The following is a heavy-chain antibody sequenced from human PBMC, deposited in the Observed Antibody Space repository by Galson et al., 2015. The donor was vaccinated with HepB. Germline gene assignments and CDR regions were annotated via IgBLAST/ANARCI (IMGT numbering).Heavy chain of an antibody. J-gene: IGHJ4*02. CDR1: GYSFTSYW. D-gene: IGHD2-2*01. V-gene: IGHV5-51*01. Sequence: QSGAEVKKPGESLKISCKGSGYSFTSYWIGWVRQMPGKGLEWMGIIYPGDSDTRYSPSFQGQVTISADKSISTAYLQWSSLKASDTAMYYCARLHGTVVVPTARLLRYFDYWGQGTLVTVSS. CDR2: IYPGDSDT. CDR3: ARLHGTVVVPTARLLRYFDY.